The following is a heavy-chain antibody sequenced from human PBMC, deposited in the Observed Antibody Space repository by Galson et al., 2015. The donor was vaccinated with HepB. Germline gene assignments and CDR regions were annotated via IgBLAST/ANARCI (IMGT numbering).Heavy chain of an antibody. V-gene: IGHV1-18*01. CDR3: AWWLALPESYFDY. D-gene: IGHD6-19*01. J-gene: IGHJ4*02. Sequence: SVKVSCKASGYTLTSYGISWVRQAPGQGLERMGWISAYNGNTNYAQKLQGRVTMTTDTSTSTAYMELRSLRSDDTAVYYCAWWLALPESYFDYWGQGTLVTVSS. CDR2: ISAYNGNT. CDR1: GYTLTSYG.